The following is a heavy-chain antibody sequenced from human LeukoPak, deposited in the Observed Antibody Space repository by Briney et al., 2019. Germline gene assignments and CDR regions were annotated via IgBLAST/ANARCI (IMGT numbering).Heavy chain of an antibody. J-gene: IGHJ5*02. CDR3: TRGPSYHSKWVGGMWFDP. V-gene: IGHV1-8*02. D-gene: IGHD3-10*01. CDR2: MNPKSAHT. Sequence: GASVKVSCKASGYTFTSYYMHWVRQAPGHGLEWMGWMNPKSAHTGLAQRFQGRVTLTRNTSISTAYMELSSLTSEDTAMYYCTRGPSYHSKWVGGMWFDPWGQGTLVSVSS. CDR1: GYTFTSYY.